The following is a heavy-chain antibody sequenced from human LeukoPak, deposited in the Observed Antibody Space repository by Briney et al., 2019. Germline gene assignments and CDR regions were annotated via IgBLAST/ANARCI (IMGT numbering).Heavy chain of an antibody. V-gene: IGHV4-31*03. CDR1: GGSISSGGYY. J-gene: IGHJ4*02. CDR3: ARDNTYYFDY. CDR2: IYYSGST. Sequence: SETLSLTCTVSGGSISSGGYYWSWIRQHPGKGLEWMGYIYYSGSTYYNPSLKSRVTISVDTSKNQFSLKLSSVTAADTAVYYCARDNTYYFDYWGQGTLVTVSS.